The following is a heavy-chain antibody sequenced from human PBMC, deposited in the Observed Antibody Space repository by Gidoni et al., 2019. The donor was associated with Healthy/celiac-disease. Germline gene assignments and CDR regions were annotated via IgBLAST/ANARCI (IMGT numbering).Heavy chain of an antibody. D-gene: IGHD4-17*01. Sequence: QLQLQESGSGLVTPSQTLSLTCAVSGGSIRSGGYSWSWLRQPPGQGLEWIGYIYHSGSTYDNPSLKSRVTISVDRSKNQYSLKLSSVTAADTAVYYWARLSTVNTWDWFDPWGQGTLVTVSS. CDR1: GGSIRSGGYS. CDR3: ARLSTVNTWDWFDP. CDR2: IYHSGST. J-gene: IGHJ5*02. V-gene: IGHV4-30-2*01.